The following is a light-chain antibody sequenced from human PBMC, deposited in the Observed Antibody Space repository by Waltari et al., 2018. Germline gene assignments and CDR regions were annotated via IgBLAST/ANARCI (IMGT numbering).Light chain of an antibody. V-gene: IGKV3-20*01. CDR1: QSVSRS. CDR2: GAS. J-gene: IGKJ1*01. Sequence: SCRASQSVSRSLTRNQQKPGQAPRLLIYGASTRATGIADRFSSSGSGTDFSLTISRLEPDDFAVYYCQHYLRLPVTFGQGTTVEI. CDR3: QHYLRLPVT.